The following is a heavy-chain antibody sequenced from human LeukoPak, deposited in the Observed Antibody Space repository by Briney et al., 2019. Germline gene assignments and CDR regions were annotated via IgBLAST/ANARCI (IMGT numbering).Heavy chain of an antibody. D-gene: IGHD1-26*01. CDR1: GFTFSSYA. V-gene: IGHV3-23*01. CDR2: ISGSGGST. Sequence: GGSLRLSSAASGFTFSSYAMSWVRQATGKGLEWVSAISGSGGSTYYADSVKGRFTISRDNSKNTLYLQMTSLRAEDTAVYYCAKARPLYSGSRNQYFGPWGQGTLVTVSS. CDR3: AKARPLYSGSRNQYFGP. J-gene: IGHJ5*02.